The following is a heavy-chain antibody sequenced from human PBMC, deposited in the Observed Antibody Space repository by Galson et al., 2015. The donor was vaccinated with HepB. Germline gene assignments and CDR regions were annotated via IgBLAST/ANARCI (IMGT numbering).Heavy chain of an antibody. CDR2: IKQDGSEK. V-gene: IGHV3-7*03. CDR1: GFTFSSYW. D-gene: IGHD5-24*01. CDR3: ARVLEDGYRPDAFDI. J-gene: IGHJ3*02. Sequence: SLRLSCAASGFTFSSYWMSWIRQVPGKGLEWVANIKQDGSEKYYVDSVKGRFTISRDNAKNSLYLQMNSLRAEDTAVYYCARVLEDGYRPDAFDIWGQGTMVTVSS.